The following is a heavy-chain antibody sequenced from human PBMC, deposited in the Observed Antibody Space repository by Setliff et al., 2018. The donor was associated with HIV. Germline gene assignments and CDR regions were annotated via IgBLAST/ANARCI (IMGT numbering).Heavy chain of an antibody. CDR2: IYHTGKT. Sequence: PSETLSLTCTVSGVSISTNNYYWAWIRQHPGGGLEWIGYIYHTGKTYYNPSLQSRIIMSLDMSQNQFSLKLSSVTAADTAVYYCAKEGNSVDNWLDPWGPGTLVTSPQ. CDR1: GVSISTNNYY. J-gene: IGHJ5*02. V-gene: IGHV4-31*03. CDR3: AKEGNSVDNWLDP. D-gene: IGHD1-26*01.